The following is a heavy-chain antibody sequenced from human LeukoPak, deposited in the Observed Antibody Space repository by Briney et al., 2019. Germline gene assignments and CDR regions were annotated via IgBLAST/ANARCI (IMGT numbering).Heavy chain of an antibody. Sequence: PSQTLSLTCAVSGGSISSGSYSWSWIRQPPGKGLEWIGYIYHSGSTYYNPSLKSRVTISVDRSKNQFSLKLSSVTAADTAVYYCARSVVTAMDAFDIWGQGTMVTVSS. J-gene: IGHJ3*02. V-gene: IGHV4-30-2*01. CDR1: GGSISSGSYS. CDR2: IYHSGST. CDR3: ARSVVTAMDAFDI. D-gene: IGHD2-21*02.